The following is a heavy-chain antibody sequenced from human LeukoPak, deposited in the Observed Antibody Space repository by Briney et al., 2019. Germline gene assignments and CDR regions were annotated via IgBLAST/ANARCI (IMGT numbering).Heavy chain of an antibody. Sequence: PSETLSLTCTVSGGSISSYYWSWIREPPGKGLEWIGYIYYSGSTNYNPSLKSRVTISVDTSKNQFSLKLSSVTAADTAVYYCARGRWEETAHGDWFDPWGQGTLVTVSS. V-gene: IGHV4-59*08. D-gene: IGHD3-10*01. CDR2: IYYSGST. J-gene: IGHJ5*02. CDR1: GGSISSYY. CDR3: ARGRWEETAHGDWFDP.